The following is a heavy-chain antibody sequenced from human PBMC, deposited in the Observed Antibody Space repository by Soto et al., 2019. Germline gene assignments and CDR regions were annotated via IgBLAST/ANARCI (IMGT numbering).Heavy chain of an antibody. J-gene: IGHJ3*02. D-gene: IGHD1-7*01. CDR1: GFTFSSYS. V-gene: IGHV3-23*01. Sequence: GGSLRLSCAASGFTFSSYSVRWVRQAPGKGLEWVSHITASVGTTYYADSVKGRFTISRDSSRTTVYLQMNSLRAEYTALYCCAKFVQVNRNYDAFHTWGQGIMVTVSS. CDR2: ITASVGTT. CDR3: AKFVQVNRNYDAFHT.